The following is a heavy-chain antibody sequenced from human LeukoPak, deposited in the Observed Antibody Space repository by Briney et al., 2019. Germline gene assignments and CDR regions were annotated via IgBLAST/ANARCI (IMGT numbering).Heavy chain of an antibody. CDR3: ASHVTTPSYYYYYMDV. J-gene: IGHJ6*03. Sequence: ASVKVSCKSFGYTFTSNYMHWVRQAPGQGLEWMGWINPNSGGTNYAQKFRGRVTMTRDTSISTAYMELSRLRSDDTAVYYCASHVTTPSYYYYYMDVWGKGTTVTISS. CDR2: INPNSGGT. V-gene: IGHV1-2*02. D-gene: IGHD4-17*01. CDR1: GYTFTSNY.